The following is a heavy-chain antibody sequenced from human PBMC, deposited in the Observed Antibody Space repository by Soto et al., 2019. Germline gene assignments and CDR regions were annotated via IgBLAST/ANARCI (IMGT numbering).Heavy chain of an antibody. V-gene: IGHV1-8*01. CDR3: ARGNPFNYAGFDV. CDR1: GYTFSDLD. D-gene: IGHD3-16*01. CDR2: MNAKSGDT. Sequence: ASGKVSCKASGYTFSDLDINWRRQAAGQGPEWMGWMNAKSGDTFSAQRLQGKFNMTWDTSLSTAYMEVGSLTSDDAAIYYCARGNPFNYAGFDVWGQGTTVTVSS. J-gene: IGHJ6*02.